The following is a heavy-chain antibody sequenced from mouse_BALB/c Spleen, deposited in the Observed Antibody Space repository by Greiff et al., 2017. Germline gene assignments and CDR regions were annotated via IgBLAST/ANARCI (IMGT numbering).Heavy chain of an antibody. CDR1: GYTFTSYY. D-gene: IGHD1-1*01. V-gene: IGHV1S56*01. CDR3: ARRDYYGSYFDY. J-gene: IGHJ2*01. Sequence: QVQLKESGPELVKPGASVRISCKASGYTFTSYYIHWVKQRPGQGLEWIGWIYPGNVNTKYNEKFKGKATLTADKSSSTAYMQLSSLTSEDSAVYYCARRDYYGSYFDYWGQGTTLTVSS. CDR2: IYPGNVNT.